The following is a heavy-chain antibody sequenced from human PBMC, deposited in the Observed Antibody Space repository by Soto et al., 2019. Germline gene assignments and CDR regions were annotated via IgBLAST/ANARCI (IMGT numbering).Heavy chain of an antibody. J-gene: IGHJ4*02. D-gene: IGHD6-19*01. Sequence: EVQLVESGGGLVQPGGSLRLSCGASGFTFSTYNMHWVRQGPGKGLVWVSRINSDGSSTRYADSVKGRFTISRDNAKNTLYRQMNSLRVEDTAIYYCARGGAVSSGCYDGHWGLGTLVTVSS. CDR1: GFTFSTYN. V-gene: IGHV3-74*01. CDR3: ARGGAVSSGCYDGH. CDR2: INSDGSST.